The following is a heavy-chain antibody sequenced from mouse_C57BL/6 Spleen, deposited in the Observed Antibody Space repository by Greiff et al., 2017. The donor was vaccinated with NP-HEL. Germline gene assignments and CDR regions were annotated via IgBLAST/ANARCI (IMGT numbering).Heavy chain of an antibody. V-gene: IGHV1-64*01. CDR2: IHPNSGST. J-gene: IGHJ2*01. CDR1: GYTFTSYW. Sequence: VQLQQPGAELVKPGASVKLSCKASGYTFTSYWMHWVKQRPGQGLEWIGMIHPNSGSTNYNAKFKSKATLTVDKSSSTAYMQLSSLTSEDAAVYYCARDSDYYGSSYGYWGQGTTLTVSS. CDR3: ARDSDYYGSSYGY. D-gene: IGHD1-1*01.